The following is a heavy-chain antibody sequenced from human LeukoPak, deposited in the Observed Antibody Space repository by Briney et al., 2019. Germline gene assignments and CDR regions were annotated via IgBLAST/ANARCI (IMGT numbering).Heavy chain of an antibody. J-gene: IGHJ4*02. Sequence: PSETLSLTCTVSGASISGYYWSWIRQPPGKGLEWIGYAHYRGSTNYSPSLKSRVTISVDTPKNQFSLKLTSVTAADTAFYYCASWAGDWGFDYWGQGTLVSVSS. CDR1: GASISGYY. CDR3: ASWAGDWGFDY. V-gene: IGHV4-59*01. D-gene: IGHD7-27*01. CDR2: AHYRGST.